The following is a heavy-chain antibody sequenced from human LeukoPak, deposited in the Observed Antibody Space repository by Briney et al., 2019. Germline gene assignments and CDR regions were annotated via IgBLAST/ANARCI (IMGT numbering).Heavy chain of an antibody. CDR2: IIPIFGTA. V-gene: IGHV1-69*13. CDR3: ARDEGGGYNQWDY. J-gene: IGHJ4*02. CDR1: GGTFSSYA. D-gene: IGHD5-24*01. Sequence: GASVTVSCTASGGTFSSYAISWVRQAPGQGLEWMGGIIPIFGTANYAQKFQGRVTITADESTSTAYMELSSLRSEDTAVYYCARDEGGGYNQWDYWGQGTLVTVSS.